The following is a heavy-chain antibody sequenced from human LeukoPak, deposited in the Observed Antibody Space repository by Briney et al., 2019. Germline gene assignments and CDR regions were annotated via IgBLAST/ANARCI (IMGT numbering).Heavy chain of an antibody. D-gene: IGHD6-19*01. J-gene: IGHJ6*03. V-gene: IGHV1-69*06. CDR1: GGTFSSYA. Sequence: ASVKVSCKASGGTFSSYAISWVRQAPGQGLEWMGGIIPIYGTANYAQKFQGRVTITADKSTSTAYMELSSLRSEDTAVYYCARDRIAVAGRKYYYYMDVWGKGTTVTVSS. CDR2: IIPIYGTA. CDR3: ARDRIAVAGRKYYYYMDV.